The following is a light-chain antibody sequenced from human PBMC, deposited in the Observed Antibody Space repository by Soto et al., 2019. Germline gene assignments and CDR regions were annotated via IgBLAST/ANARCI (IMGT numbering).Light chain of an antibody. Sequence: DIQMTQSPSSLSASVGDRVTITCRASQSISSYLNWYQQKPVKAPKLLIYDSYSLQSGVPSRFSGSGSGTDLTLTISSLQPEDFATYYCQQSYSTPITFGQGTRLEIK. J-gene: IGKJ5*01. CDR2: DSY. V-gene: IGKV1-39*01. CDR3: QQSYSTPIT. CDR1: QSISSY.